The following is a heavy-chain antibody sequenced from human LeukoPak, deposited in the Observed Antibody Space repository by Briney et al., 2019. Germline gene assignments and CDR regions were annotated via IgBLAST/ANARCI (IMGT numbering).Heavy chain of an antibody. V-gene: IGHV4-39*01. CDR2: IYYSGST. Sequence: PSETLSLTCTVSGGSISSSSYYWGWIRQPPGKGLEWIGSIYYSGSTYYNPSLKSRVTISVDTSKNQFSLKLSSVTAADTAVYYCARNVYRTFDSWDQGTLVTVSS. CDR3: ARNVYRTFDS. J-gene: IGHJ4*02. D-gene: IGHD1-14*01. CDR1: GGSISSSSYY.